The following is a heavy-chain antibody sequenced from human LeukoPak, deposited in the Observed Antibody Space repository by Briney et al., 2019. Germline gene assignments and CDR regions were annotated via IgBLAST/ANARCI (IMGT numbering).Heavy chain of an antibody. J-gene: IGHJ4*02. CDR3: ARGRSYDFWSDPSTLDF. CDR2: MNPNSGNT. CDR1: GYSFTNYD. D-gene: IGHD3-3*01. Sequence: SSVKVSCKASGYSFTNYDINWVRQAPGQGLEWLGWMNPNSGNTAYAQKFRGRVTITRDTSINTAYMELSSLRSEDTAVYSCARGRSYDFWSDPSTLDFWGQGTLVTVPS. V-gene: IGHV1-8*03.